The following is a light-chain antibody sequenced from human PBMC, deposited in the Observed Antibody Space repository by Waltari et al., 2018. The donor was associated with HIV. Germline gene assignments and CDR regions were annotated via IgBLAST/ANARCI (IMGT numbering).Light chain of an antibody. V-gene: IGKV1-39*01. CDR2: AAS. CDR1: QSVSSY. Sequence: IQLPQYPSSLSASVAVRVTITCRPGQSVSSYLNWYQQKPGKAPNLLIYAASSLQSGVPSRFSGSGSGTDFTLTISSLQPEDFATYYCRQTDSTPYTFGQGTKVEIK. CDR3: RQTDSTPYT. J-gene: IGKJ2*01.